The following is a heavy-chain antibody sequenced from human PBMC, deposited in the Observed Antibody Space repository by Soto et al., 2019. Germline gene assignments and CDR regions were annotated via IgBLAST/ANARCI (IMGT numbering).Heavy chain of an antibody. J-gene: IGHJ6*02. V-gene: IGHV3-33*01. CDR1: GFTFSSYG. CDR2: IWYDGSNN. CDR3: ARGNRGIAAAGTYFWGIYYYGMDV. Sequence: GGSLRLSCAASGFTFSSYGMHWVRQAPGKGLEWVAVIWYDGSNNYYADSVKGRFTISRDNSKNTLYLQMNSLRAEDTAVYYCARGNRGIAAAGTYFWGIYYYGMDVWGQGTTVTVSS. D-gene: IGHD6-13*01.